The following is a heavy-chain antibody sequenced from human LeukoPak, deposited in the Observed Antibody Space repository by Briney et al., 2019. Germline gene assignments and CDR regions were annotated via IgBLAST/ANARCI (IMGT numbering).Heavy chain of an antibody. J-gene: IGHJ3*02. Sequence: GGSLRLSCAASGFTFSSYGMHWVRQAPGKGLEWVAVISYDGSNKYYADSVKGRFTISRDNSKNTLYLQMNSLRAEDTAVYYCASLIIVVVPAAISDAFDIWGQGTMVTVSS. CDR2: ISYDGSNK. D-gene: IGHD2-2*01. V-gene: IGHV3-30*03. CDR3: ASLIIVVVPAAISDAFDI. CDR1: GFTFSSYG.